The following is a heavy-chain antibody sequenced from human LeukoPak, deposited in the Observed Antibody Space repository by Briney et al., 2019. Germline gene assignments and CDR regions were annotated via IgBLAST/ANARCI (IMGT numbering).Heavy chain of an antibody. CDR1: GFTFSSYA. V-gene: IGHV3-23*01. Sequence: GGSLRLSCAASGFTFSSYAMSWVRQAPGKGLEWVSAISGSGGSTYYAGSVKGRFTISRDNSKNTLYLQMNSLRAEDTAVYYCAKATTYYDFWSGYSPDYWGQGTLVTVSS. D-gene: IGHD3-3*01. CDR3: AKATTYYDFWSGYSPDY. J-gene: IGHJ4*02. CDR2: ISGSGGST.